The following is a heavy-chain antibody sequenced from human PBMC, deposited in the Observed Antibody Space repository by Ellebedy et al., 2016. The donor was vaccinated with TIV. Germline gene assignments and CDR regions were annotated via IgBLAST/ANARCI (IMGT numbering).Heavy chain of an antibody. CDR2: IIPILGIA. V-gene: IGHV1-69*04. Sequence: ASVKVSCKASGGTFSSYAISWVRQAPGQGLEWMGRIIPILGIANYAQKFQGRVTITADKSTSTAYMELSSLRSEDTAVYYCVRVPETTMMGNYYFDYWGQGTLVTVSS. D-gene: IGHD3-22*01. CDR3: VRVPETTMMGNYYFDY. CDR1: GGTFSSYA. J-gene: IGHJ4*02.